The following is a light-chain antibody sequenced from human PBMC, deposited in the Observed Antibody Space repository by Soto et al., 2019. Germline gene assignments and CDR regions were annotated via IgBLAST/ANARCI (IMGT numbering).Light chain of an antibody. CDR1: ESVTDY. J-gene: IGKJ5*01. CDR2: GAS. Sequence: EIVLTQSPATLSLSPGERGTLSCRASESVTDYLAWYQQKPGQAPRLLIYGASSRATGIPDRFSGSGSGTDFTLTISRLEPEDFAVYYCQQYGSSPSITFGQGTRLEIK. CDR3: QQYGSSPSIT. V-gene: IGKV3-20*01.